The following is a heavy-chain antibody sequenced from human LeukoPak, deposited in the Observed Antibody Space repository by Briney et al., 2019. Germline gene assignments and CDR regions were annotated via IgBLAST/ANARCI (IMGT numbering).Heavy chain of an antibody. CDR1: GFSFSSYA. V-gene: IGHV3-23*01. Sequence: GGSLRLSCAASGFSFSSYAMNGVRQAPGKGLEWVSVLDADGGNTFYADSVKGRFTISRDNSKNTLYLQMNSLRAVDTAVYYCAKDPKWGPSWYFDVWGRGTLVTVSS. J-gene: IGHJ2*01. CDR2: LDADGGNT. D-gene: IGHD1-26*01. CDR3: AKDPKWGPSWYFDV.